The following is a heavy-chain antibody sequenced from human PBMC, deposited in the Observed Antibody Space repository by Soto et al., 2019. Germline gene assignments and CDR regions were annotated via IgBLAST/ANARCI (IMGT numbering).Heavy chain of an antibody. CDR1: GYTFTSYA. J-gene: IGHJ4*02. V-gene: IGHV1-3*01. CDR2: INAGNGNT. CDR3: ARGPPHYRIFGVGKSTQMFVY. Sequence: GASVKVSCKASGYTFTSYAMHCVRQAPGQRIEWMGWINAGNGNTKYSQKFQGRVTITRDTSASTAYMELSSLRSEDTAVYYCARGPPHYRIFGVGKSTQMFVYWCQGTLVTVST. D-gene: IGHD3-3*01.